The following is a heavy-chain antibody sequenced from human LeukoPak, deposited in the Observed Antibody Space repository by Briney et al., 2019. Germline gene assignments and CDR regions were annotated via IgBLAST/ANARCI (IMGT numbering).Heavy chain of an antibody. V-gene: IGHV3-43*02. CDR2: ISGDGGST. D-gene: IGHD3-22*01. CDR1: GFTFDDYA. Sequence: GGSLRLFCAASGFTFDDYAMHWVRQAPGKGLEWVSLISGDGGSTYYADSVKGRFTISRDNSKNSLYLQMNSLRTEDTALYYCAKEHYYDSSGSDFDYWGQGTLVTVSS. CDR3: AKEHYYDSSGSDFDY. J-gene: IGHJ4*02.